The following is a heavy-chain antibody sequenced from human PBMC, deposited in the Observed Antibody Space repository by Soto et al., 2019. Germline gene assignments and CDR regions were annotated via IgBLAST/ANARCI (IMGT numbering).Heavy chain of an antibody. V-gene: IGHV4-31*03. CDR2: IYYSGST. CDR3: ARVFDDYGDYGMGFDY. CDR1: GGSISSGCYY. J-gene: IGHJ4*02. Sequence: SETLSLTCPVSGGSISSGCYYWSWIRQHPGKGLEWIGYIYYSGSTYYNPSLKSRVTISVDTSKNQFSLKLSSVTAADTAVYYCARVFDDYGDYGMGFDYWGQGTLVTVSS. D-gene: IGHD4-17*01.